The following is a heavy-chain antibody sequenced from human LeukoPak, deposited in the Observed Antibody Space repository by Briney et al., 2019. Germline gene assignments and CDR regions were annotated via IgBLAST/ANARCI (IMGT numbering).Heavy chain of an antibody. Sequence: PSETLSLTCTVSGGSISGSSFYWGWIRQPPGKGLEWIGNINYSGKTYYNPSFKSRVTISVDTSKNQFSLKLSSVTAADTAVYYCARVGGYHIAAPNRRTRTRWFDPWGQGTLVTVSS. J-gene: IGHJ5*02. V-gene: IGHV4-39*07. CDR2: INYSGKT. D-gene: IGHD6-6*01. CDR1: GGSISGSSFY. CDR3: ARVGGYHIAAPNRRTRTRWFDP.